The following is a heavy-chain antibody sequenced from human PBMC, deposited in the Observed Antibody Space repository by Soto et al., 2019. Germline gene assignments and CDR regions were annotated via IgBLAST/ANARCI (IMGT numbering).Heavy chain of an antibody. J-gene: IGHJ6*02. Sequence: QVQLVQSGAEVKKPGASVKVSCKASGYTFTSYGISWVRQAPGQGLEWMGWISAYNGNTNYAQKLQGRVTMTTDTSTSTAYMELRSLRSDDTAVYYCARERSSLSSGFGELLELWYYYYGMDVWGQGTTVTVSS. D-gene: IGHD3-10*01. V-gene: IGHV1-18*01. CDR2: ISAYNGNT. CDR3: ARERSSLSSGFGELLELWYYYYGMDV. CDR1: GYTFTSYG.